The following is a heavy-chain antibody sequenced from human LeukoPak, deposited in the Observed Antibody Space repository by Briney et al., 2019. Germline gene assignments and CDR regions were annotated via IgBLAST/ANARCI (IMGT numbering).Heavy chain of an antibody. Sequence: GGSLRLSYAASGFTFSSYRMNWVRQAPGKGLEWVSYISSSSSTIYYADSVKGRFTISRDNAKNSLYLQMNSLRAEDTAVYYCARGGLVVVVPAASFDYWGQGTLVTVSS. D-gene: IGHD2-2*01. J-gene: IGHJ4*02. V-gene: IGHV3-48*01. CDR2: ISSSSSTI. CDR1: GFTFSSYR. CDR3: ARGGLVVVVPAASFDY.